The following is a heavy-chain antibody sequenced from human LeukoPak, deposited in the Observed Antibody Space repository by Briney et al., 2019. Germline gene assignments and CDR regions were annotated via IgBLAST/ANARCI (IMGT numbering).Heavy chain of an antibody. CDR2: IYYSGST. D-gene: IGHD5-12*01. J-gene: IGHJ4*02. Sequence: SETLSLTCAVYGGSFSGYYWGWIREPPGKGVEWIGSIYYSGSTHYNPSLKRRINISVDTSKKQFSLKLSSVTAADTAVYYCATSGYDTSPEYWGQGTLVTVSS. CDR1: GGSFSGYY. V-gene: IGHV4-34*01. CDR3: ATSGYDTSPEY.